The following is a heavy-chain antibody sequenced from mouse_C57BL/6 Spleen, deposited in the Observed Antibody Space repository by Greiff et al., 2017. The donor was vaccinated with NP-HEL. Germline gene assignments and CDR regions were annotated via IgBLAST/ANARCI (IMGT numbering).Heavy chain of an antibody. D-gene: IGHD2-3*01. CDR3: ANDGYFPFAY. CDR2: INPNNSGT. J-gene: IGHJ3*01. CDR1: GYTFTDYY. Sequence: VQLQQSGPELVKPGASVKISCKASGYTFTDYYMNWVKQSHGKSLEWIGDINPNNSGTSYNQKFKGKATLTVDKSSSTAYMELRSLTSEDSAVYYCANDGYFPFAYWGQGTLVTVSA. V-gene: IGHV1-26*01.